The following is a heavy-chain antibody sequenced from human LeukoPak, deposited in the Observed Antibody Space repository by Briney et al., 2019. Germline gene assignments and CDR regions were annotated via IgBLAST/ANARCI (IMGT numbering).Heavy chain of an antibody. V-gene: IGHV1-46*01. Sequence: ASVKVSCKASGYTFTSYYMHWVRQAPGQGLEWMGIINPSGGSTSYAQKFQGRVTMTRDMSTSTVYMELSSLRSEDTAVYYCARDGTSIAAAPGDDAFDIWGQGTMVTVSS. CDR1: GYTFTSYY. CDR3: ARDGTSIAAAPGDDAFDI. CDR2: INPSGGST. D-gene: IGHD6-13*01. J-gene: IGHJ3*02.